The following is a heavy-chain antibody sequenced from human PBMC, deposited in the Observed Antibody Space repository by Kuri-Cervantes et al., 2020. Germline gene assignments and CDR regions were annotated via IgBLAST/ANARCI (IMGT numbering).Heavy chain of an antibody. CDR3: ARGWKMVRGVIITGYYDMDV. V-gene: IGHV1-69*13. D-gene: IGHD3-10*01. CDR1: GYTFTSYA. CDR2: IIPIFGTA. J-gene: IGHJ6*02. Sequence: SVKVSCKASGYTFTSYAMHWVRQAPGQGLEWMGGIIPIFGTANYAQKFQGRVTITADESTSTAYMELRSLRSDDTAVYYCARGWKMVRGVIITGYYDMDVWGQGTTVTVSS.